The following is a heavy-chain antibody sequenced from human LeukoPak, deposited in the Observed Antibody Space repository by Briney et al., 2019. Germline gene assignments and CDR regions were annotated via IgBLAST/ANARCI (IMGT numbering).Heavy chain of an antibody. D-gene: IGHD4-11*01. V-gene: IGHV4-4*07. Sequence: SETLSLTCTVSGGSISSYYWSWIRQPAGKGLEWVGRIYTSGSTNYNPSLKSRVTISVDTSTNQFSLKLSSVPAADTAVYYCARVGSYSNYALDYWGQGTLVTVSS. J-gene: IGHJ4*02. CDR3: ARVGSYSNYALDY. CDR2: IYTSGST. CDR1: GGSISSYY.